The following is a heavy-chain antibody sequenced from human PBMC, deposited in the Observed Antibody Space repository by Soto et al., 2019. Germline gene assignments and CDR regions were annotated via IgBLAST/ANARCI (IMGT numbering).Heavy chain of an antibody. CDR2: ILPILGVA. CDR1: GGTFNTYT. J-gene: IGHJ4*02. CDR3: ATFGPVPILH. D-gene: IGHD4-4*01. Sequence: QVQLVQSGAEVKKPGSSVKVSCKASGGTFNTYTISWVRQAPGQGLEWMGRILPILGVANYAQKFQGRVTITADTSTSAAYMELSSLRSEDTAVYHCATFGPVPILHWGQGTLVTVSS. V-gene: IGHV1-69*02.